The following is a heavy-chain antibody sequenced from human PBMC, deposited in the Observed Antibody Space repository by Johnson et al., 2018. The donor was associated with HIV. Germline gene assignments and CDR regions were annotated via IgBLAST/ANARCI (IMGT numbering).Heavy chain of an antibody. V-gene: IGHV3-74*02. Sequence: MQLVESGGGLVKPGGSLRLSCAASGFTFSDYYMSWIRQAPGKGLVWVSRIKTDGSSTSYADSVKGRFTISKDNSGNTLFLHMNSLRADDTAVYYCAIGRGEFPRHAFDIWGQGTMVTVSS. D-gene: IGHD3-10*01. CDR3: AIGRGEFPRHAFDI. J-gene: IGHJ3*02. CDR2: IKTDGSST. CDR1: GFTFSDYY.